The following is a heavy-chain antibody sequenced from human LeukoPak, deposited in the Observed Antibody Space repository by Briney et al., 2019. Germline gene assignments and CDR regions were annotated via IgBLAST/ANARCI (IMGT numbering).Heavy chain of an antibody. CDR1: GGSFSGYY. CDR3: ARKSKEYCSSTSCYVLGHWFDP. D-gene: IGHD2-2*01. Sequence: SEALSLTCAVYGGSFSGYYWSWIRQPPGKGLEWIGEINHSGSTNYNPSLKSRVTISVDTSKNQFSLKLSSVTAADTAVYYCARKSKEYCSSTSCYVLGHWFDPWGQGTLVTVSS. J-gene: IGHJ5*02. V-gene: IGHV4-34*01. CDR2: INHSGST.